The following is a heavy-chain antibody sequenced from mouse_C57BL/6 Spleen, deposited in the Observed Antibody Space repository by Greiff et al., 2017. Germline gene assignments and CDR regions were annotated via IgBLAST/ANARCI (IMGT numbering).Heavy chain of an antibody. Sequence: VQLQQPGAELVKPGASVKLSCKASGYTFTSYWMQWVKQRPGQGLEWIGEIDPSDSYTNYNQKFKGKATLTVDTSSSTAYMQLSSLTSEDSAVYYCARKRGNQAWFAYWGQGTLVTVSA. V-gene: IGHV1-50*01. CDR2: IDPSDSYT. D-gene: IGHD2-1*01. J-gene: IGHJ3*01. CDR3: ARKRGNQAWFAY. CDR1: GYTFTSYW.